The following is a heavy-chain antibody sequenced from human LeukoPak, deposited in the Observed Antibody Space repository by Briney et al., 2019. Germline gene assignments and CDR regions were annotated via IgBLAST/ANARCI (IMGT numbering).Heavy chain of an antibody. Sequence: GRSLRLSCAASGFTFSSYGMHWVRQAPGKGLEWVAVISYDGNNKFYADSVKGRFTISRDNSKNALYLQMNSLRAEDTAVYYCAKGGYYERPWYFDYWGQGTLVTVSS. J-gene: IGHJ4*02. CDR3: AKGGYYERPWYFDY. V-gene: IGHV3-30*18. D-gene: IGHD3-22*01. CDR1: GFTFSSYG. CDR2: ISYDGNNK.